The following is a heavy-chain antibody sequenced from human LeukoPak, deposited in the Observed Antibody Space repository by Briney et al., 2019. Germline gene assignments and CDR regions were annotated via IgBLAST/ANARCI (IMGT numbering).Heavy chain of an antibody. J-gene: IGHJ4*02. D-gene: IGHD6-19*01. V-gene: IGHV1-18*01. Sequence: VKVSCKASGYAFTSYGISWVRRAPGQGLEWMGWISAYNDNTNYAQKFQGRVTMTTDTSTSTAYMELRSLRSDDTAVYYCARGGSSGWRTPNDDYWGQGTLVTVSS. CDR1: GYAFTSYG. CDR3: ARGGSSGWRTPNDDY. CDR2: ISAYNDNT.